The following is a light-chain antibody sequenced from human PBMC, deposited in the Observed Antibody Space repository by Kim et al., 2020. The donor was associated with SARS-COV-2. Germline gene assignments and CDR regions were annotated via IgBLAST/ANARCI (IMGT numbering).Light chain of an antibody. CDR2: KAS. CDR3: QQYKSYSGT. CDR1: QSISSW. J-gene: IGKJ1*01. V-gene: IGKV1-5*03. Sequence: DIQMTQYPSTLSASVGDGVTITCRASQSISSWLAWYQQKVGKAPKLLIYKASSLESGVPSRFSGSGSGTEFTLTISSLQPDDFATYYCQQYKSYSGTFGQGTKVDIK.